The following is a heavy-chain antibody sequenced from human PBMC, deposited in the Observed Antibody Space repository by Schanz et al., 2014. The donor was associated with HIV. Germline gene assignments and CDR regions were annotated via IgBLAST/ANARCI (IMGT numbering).Heavy chain of an antibody. Sequence: VQLVESGGGLMQPGGSLRLSCAASGFNVSNNYVSWVRQAPGKGLEWVSAISGGSTYYADSVKGRLTISRDNSENTLYLQMNSLRAEDTAVYYCAKSRGDSWPYGMDVWGQGTTVTVSS. D-gene: IGHD4-17*01. J-gene: IGHJ6*02. CDR1: GFNVSNNY. CDR3: AKSRGDSWPYGMDV. CDR2: ISGGST. V-gene: IGHV3-53*01.